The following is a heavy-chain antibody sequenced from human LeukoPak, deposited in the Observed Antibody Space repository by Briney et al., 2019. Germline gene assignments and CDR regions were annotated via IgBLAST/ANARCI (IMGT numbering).Heavy chain of an antibody. CDR3: ARDKGYCSSTSCYGSKNWYFDL. D-gene: IGHD2-2*01. CDR1: GFTISDHF. Sequence: GGSLRLSCAASGFTISDHFMDWVRQAPGKGLEWVGRTRNKANSYMTEYAASVKGRFTISRDDSKNSVDLQMNSLKTADTAVYYCARDKGYCSSTSCYGSKNWYFDLWGRGTLVTVSS. CDR2: TRNKANSYMT. J-gene: IGHJ2*01. V-gene: IGHV3-72*01.